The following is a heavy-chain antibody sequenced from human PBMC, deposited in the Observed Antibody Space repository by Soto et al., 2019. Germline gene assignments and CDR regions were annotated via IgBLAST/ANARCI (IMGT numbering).Heavy chain of an antibody. J-gene: IGHJ5*02. D-gene: IGHD2-21*02. CDR3: ARDASACDGGWPRRGFDP. CDR1: GFTFSTYG. CDR2: IWYDGSNK. Sequence: GGSLRLSCAASGFTFSTYGMHWVRQAPGKGLEWVAIIWYDGSNKYYADSVKGRFTISSDDSKNTLYLEMNSLRVEDTAVYFCARDASACDGGWPRRGFDPWGQGTLVTVSS. V-gene: IGHV3-33*01.